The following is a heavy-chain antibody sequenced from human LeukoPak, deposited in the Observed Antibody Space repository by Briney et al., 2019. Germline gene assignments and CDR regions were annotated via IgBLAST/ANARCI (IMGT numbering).Heavy chain of an antibody. J-gene: IGHJ2*01. CDR2: IRYDGSNK. V-gene: IGHV3-30*02. Sequence: PGGSLRLSCAASGFTFSSYGMHWVRQAPGKGLEWVAFIRYDGSNKYYADSVKGRFTISRDNSKNTLYLQMNSLRAEDTAVYYCAREGGQLWSRYWYFDLWGRGTLVTVSS. D-gene: IGHD5-18*01. CDR3: AREGGQLWSRYWYFDL. CDR1: GFTFSSYG.